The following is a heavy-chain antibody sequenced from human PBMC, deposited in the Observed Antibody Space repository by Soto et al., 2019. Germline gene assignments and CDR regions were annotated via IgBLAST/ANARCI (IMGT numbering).Heavy chain of an antibody. V-gene: IGHV3-48*01. D-gene: IGHD4-17*01. Sequence: EVQLVESGGELVQPGGSLRLSCAASGFNFPTYAMNWVRQAPGKGLEWLSFIHMTHNVIFYADSVRGRFTISRDNAKDSLYLQMNGLRVAGTAVYFCVNDPDGALGFDYWGQGTLVTVSS. CDR1: GFNFPTYA. J-gene: IGHJ4*02. CDR2: IHMTHNVI. CDR3: VNDPDGALGFDY.